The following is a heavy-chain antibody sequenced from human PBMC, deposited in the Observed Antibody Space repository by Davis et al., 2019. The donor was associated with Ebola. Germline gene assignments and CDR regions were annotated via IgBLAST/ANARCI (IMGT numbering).Heavy chain of an antibody. CDR1: GFTFSSFA. J-gene: IGHJ4*02. CDR2: ISGSGART. CDR3: AKDMRSAVPGTPDY. Sequence: GESLKISCAASGFTFSSFALTWVRQAPGRGLEWVSGISGSGARTFYANSVKGRFPISRDNYKDTLYLEINSLRAEDTAVYHCAKDMRSAVPGTPDYWGPGTRVTVSS. V-gene: IGHV3-23*01. D-gene: IGHD6-19*01.